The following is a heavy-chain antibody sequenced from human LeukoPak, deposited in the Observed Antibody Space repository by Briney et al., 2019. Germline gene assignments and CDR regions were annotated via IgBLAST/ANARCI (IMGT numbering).Heavy chain of an antibody. CDR2: IHYTGAT. D-gene: IGHD3-9*01. V-gene: IGHV4-34*01. J-gene: IGHJ4*02. Sequence: SETLSLTCAVYGGSLRGYYWRWIRQPPAKGLEGVGEIHYTGATSYNPSLKSRATISIETSKNQVSLRLSSVTAADTAVYYCTRGNILSGYCFDFWGQGALVTVSS. CDR1: GGSLRGYY. CDR3: TRGNILSGYCFDF.